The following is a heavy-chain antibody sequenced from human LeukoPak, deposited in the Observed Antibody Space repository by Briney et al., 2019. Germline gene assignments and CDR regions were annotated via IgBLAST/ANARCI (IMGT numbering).Heavy chain of an antibody. CDR2: IYYSGST. J-gene: IGHJ5*02. Sequence: KASETLSLTCAVYGGSFSGYYWSWIRQPPGKGLEWIGYIYYSGSTNYNPSLKSRVTISVDTSKNQFSLKLSSVTAADTAVYYCARAQLYSSPVWFDPWGQGTLVTVSS. V-gene: IGHV4-59*01. CDR1: GGSFSGYY. D-gene: IGHD6-13*01. CDR3: ARAQLYSSPVWFDP.